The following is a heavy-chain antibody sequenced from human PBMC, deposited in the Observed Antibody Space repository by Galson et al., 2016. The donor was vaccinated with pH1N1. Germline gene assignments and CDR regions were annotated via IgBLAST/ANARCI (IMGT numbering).Heavy chain of an antibody. Sequence: SLRLSCAASGFTSSIYWMTWIRQAPGRELEWLLYISGSGSSIYYADSVKGRFTISRDNSKNTLYLQMSSLRAEDTAVYYCVKDDCSGGSCYSRVDYYYYYMDVWGKGTTVTVSS. CDR1: GFTSSIYW. D-gene: IGHD2-15*01. V-gene: IGHV3-48*01. CDR3: VKDDCSGGSCYSRVDYYYYYMDV. CDR2: ISGSGSSI. J-gene: IGHJ6*03.